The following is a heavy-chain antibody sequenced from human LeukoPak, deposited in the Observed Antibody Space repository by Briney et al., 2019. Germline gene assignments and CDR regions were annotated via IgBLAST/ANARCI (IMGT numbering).Heavy chain of an antibody. CDR3: ARGHRYGFLTGDHYYYYMDV. V-gene: IGHV1-46*01. J-gene: IGHJ6*03. D-gene: IGHD5-18*01. CDR2: INPSGGST. CDR1: GYTFTSYY. Sequence: ASVKVSCKASGYTFTSYYMHWVRQAPGQGLEWMGIINPSGGSTSYAQKFQGRVTMTRDMSTSTVYMELSSLRSEDTAVYYCARGHRYGFLTGDHYYYYMDVWGKGTSVTISS.